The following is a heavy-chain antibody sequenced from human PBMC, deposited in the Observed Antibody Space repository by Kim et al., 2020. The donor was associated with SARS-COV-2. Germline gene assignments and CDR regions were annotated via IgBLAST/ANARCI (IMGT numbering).Heavy chain of an antibody. CDR2: VSRSGHS. CDR1: DSAIGIHSY. J-gene: IGHJ3*01. D-gene: IGHD6-19*01. Sequence: SETLSLTCTVSDSAIGIHSYWGWIRQPPGRGLEWIGSVSRSGHSYNNESLQSRVTMSVDTIKHEVSLNLTSVTAADTATYYCARSVIPGWFNFDVWGQGRMVIVSS. V-gene: IGHV4-38-2*02. CDR3: ARSVIPGWFNFDV.